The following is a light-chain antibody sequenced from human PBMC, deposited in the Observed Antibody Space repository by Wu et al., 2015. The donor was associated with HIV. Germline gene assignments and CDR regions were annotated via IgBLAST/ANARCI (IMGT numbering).Light chain of an antibody. CDR2: GAS. V-gene: IGKV3-20*01. CDR3: QHHGDSQFT. Sequence: IVLTQSPDTLSLSPGETAILSCRASQIIPSSHLAWYQQKPGQAPRLLIYGASSKATGIPDKFSGYMSAATDFTLAIFRLQPEDSAVYFCQHHGDSQFTFGRGTKVEI. CDR1: QIIPSSH. J-gene: IGKJ3*01.